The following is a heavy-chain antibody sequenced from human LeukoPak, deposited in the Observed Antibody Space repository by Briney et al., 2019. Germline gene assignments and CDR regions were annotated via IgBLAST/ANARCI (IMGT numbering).Heavy chain of an antibody. CDR3: AKDGVGATSLDC. CDR1: GFTFSRYG. V-gene: IGHV3-33*06. Sequence: PGGSLRLSCAASGFTFSRYGMHWARQAPGKGLEWVAVIWHDGSYEYYAGSVKGRFTISRDSSKNTLYLQMNSLRAEDTAVYYCAKDGVGATSLDCWGQGTLVTVSS. D-gene: IGHD1-26*01. CDR2: IWHDGSYE. J-gene: IGHJ4*02.